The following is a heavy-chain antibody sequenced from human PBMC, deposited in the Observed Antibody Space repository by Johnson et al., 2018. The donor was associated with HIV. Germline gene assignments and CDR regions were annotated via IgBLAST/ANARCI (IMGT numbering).Heavy chain of an antibody. CDR2: ISYDGSDK. D-gene: IGHD2-15*01. J-gene: IGHJ3*02. V-gene: IGHV3-30*04. CDR1: GFTFSSYA. CDR3: ARGERSTCYRRGAFDI. Sequence: QVQLVESGGGVVQPGRSLRLSCAASGFTFSSYAMHWVRQAPGKGLEWVAVISYDGSDKYYADSVKGRFTISRDNSKNTLYLQMNSLRAEDTAAYSCARGERSTCYRRGAFDIWGQGTMVTVSS.